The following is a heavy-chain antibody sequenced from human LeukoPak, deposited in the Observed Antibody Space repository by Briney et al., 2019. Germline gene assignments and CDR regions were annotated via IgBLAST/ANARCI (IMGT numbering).Heavy chain of an antibody. CDR2: INNTGST. V-gene: IGHV4-34*01. Sequence: SETLSLTCAVYGGSFSGYYWNWIRQPPGKGLEWIGEINNTGSTNYNPSLKSRVTISVDTSKKQFSLKLNSVTAADTAVYYRARGSRRFDPWGQGTLVTVSS. CDR1: GGSFSGYY. CDR3: ARGSRRFDP. J-gene: IGHJ5*02.